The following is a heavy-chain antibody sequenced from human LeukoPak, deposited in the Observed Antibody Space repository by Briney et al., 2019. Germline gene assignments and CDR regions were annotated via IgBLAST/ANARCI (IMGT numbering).Heavy chain of an antibody. CDR2: ISSSSSTI. Sequence: PGGSLRLSCAASGFTFSSYSMNWVRQAPGKGLEWVSYISSSSSTIYYADSVKGRFTISRDNAKNSLYLQMNSLRAEDTAVYYCARDKQWFTRYYYYYYMDVWGKGTTVTVSS. CDR3: ARDKQWFTRYYYYYYMDV. CDR1: GFTFSSYS. V-gene: IGHV3-48*01. J-gene: IGHJ6*03. D-gene: IGHD6-19*01.